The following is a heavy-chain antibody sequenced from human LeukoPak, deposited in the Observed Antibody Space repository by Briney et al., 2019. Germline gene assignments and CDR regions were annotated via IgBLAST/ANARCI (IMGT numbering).Heavy chain of an antibody. CDR2: INHSGST. CDR1: GGSFGGYY. J-gene: IGHJ4*02. D-gene: IGHD6-6*01. CDR3: ARGYSSSSFRY. Sequence: SETLSLTCAVYGGSFGGYYWSWIRQPPGKGLEWIGEINHSGSTNYNPSLKSRVTISVDTSKNQFSLKLSSVTAADTAVYYCARGYSSSSFRYWGQGTLVTVSS. V-gene: IGHV4-34*01.